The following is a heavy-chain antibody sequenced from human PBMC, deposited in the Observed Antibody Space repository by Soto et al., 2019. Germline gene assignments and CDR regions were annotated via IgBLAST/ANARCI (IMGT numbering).Heavy chain of an antibody. CDR1: GYSFTTYG. V-gene: IGHV1-18*01. J-gene: IGHJ6*02. CDR2: SSAYNGNT. CDR3: AREGPAPYYYYGMDV. Sequence: QVQLVQSGGEVKKPGASVKVSCKTSGYSFTTYGISWVRQAPGQGLEGMGWSSAYNGNTNYAQKLQGRVTMTTDTATSTAYMELRSLRSDDTAVYYCAREGPAPYYYYGMDVWGQGSTVTLSS.